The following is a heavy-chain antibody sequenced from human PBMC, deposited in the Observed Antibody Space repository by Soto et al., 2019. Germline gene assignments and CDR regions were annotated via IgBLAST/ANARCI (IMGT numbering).Heavy chain of an antibody. CDR3: ASETSKGF. V-gene: IGHV3-74*01. CDR2: IKSDGSVT. CDR1: GFPFSNYW. J-gene: IGHJ4*02. Sequence: EVQLVESGGGLVQPGGSLRLSCAASGFPFSNYWMNWVRQTPGKGLVWVSTIKSDGSVTHYAESVKGRFTISRDNAKNMAYLQMNSLRVDDTAMYFYASETSKGFWGQGTPVTVSS.